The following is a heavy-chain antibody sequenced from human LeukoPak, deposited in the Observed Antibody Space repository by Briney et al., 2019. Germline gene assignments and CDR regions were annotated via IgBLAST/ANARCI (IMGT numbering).Heavy chain of an antibody. CDR2: VYSGGTT. D-gene: IGHD1-26*01. CDR1: GFILSSNY. CDR3: ASQWELRY. Sequence: PGGSLSLSCAVSGFILSSNYMNWVRQAPGKGLEWVSIVYSGGTTYYADSVKGRFTISRDNSKNTLYLQMNSLRAEDTAVYYCASQWELRYWGQGTLVTVSS. V-gene: IGHV3-53*01. J-gene: IGHJ4*02.